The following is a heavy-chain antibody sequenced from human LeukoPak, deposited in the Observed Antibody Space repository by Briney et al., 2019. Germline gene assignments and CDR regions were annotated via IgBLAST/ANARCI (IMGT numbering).Heavy chain of an antibody. CDR2: INWNGGST. J-gene: IGHJ4*02. CDR1: RFTFDDYG. Sequence: GGSLRLSCAASRFTFDDYGMSWVRQAPGKGLEWVSGINWNGGSTGYADSVKGRFTISRDSAKDSLYLQMNSLRAEDTALYHCARGLAYYYDSSGYYYESYFDYWGQGTLVTVSS. V-gene: IGHV3-20*01. D-gene: IGHD3-22*01. CDR3: ARGLAYYYDSSGYYYESYFDY.